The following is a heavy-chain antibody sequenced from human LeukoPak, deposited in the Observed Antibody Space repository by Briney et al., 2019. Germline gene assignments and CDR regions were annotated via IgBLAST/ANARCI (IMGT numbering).Heavy chain of an antibody. CDR3: ARDLWDLRFGERTNWYFDL. J-gene: IGHJ2*01. V-gene: IGHV4-4*07. D-gene: IGHD3-10*01. CDR2: IYTIGST. Sequence: SETLSLTCTVSGGSISSYYWSWIRQPAGKGLDWIGRIYTIGSTNCNPSLKSRVTMSVDTSKNQFSLKLSSVTAADTAVYYCARDLWDLRFGERTNWYFDLWGRGTLVTVSS. CDR1: GGSISSYY.